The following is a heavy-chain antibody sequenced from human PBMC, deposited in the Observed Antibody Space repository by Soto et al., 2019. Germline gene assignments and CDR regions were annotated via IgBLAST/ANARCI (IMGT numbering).Heavy chain of an antibody. CDR2: MNPNSGNT. J-gene: IGHJ4*02. Sequence: ASVKVSCKASGYTFTGYDINWVRQATGQGLEWMGWMNPNSGNTGYAQKFQGRVTMTRDTSISTAYMELSSLRSEDTAVYYCARGPRAYCGGDCYSTRFDYWGQGTLVTVSS. D-gene: IGHD2-21*02. CDR1: GYTFTGYD. CDR3: ARGPRAYCGGDCYSTRFDY. V-gene: IGHV1-8*01.